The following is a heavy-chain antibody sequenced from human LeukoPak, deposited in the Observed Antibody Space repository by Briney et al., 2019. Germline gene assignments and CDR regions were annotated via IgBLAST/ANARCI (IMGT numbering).Heavy chain of an antibody. V-gene: IGHV3-11*01. CDR2: ISSSGSTI. J-gene: IGHJ6*02. D-gene: IGHD2-8*01. Sequence: GGSLRLPCAACGFTFSDYYMSWIRQAPGKGLEWVSYISSSGSTIYYADSVTGRFTISRDNAKNSLYLQMNSLRAEDTAVYYCVRYCTMTEDHGMDVWGQGTTVTVSS. CDR3: VRYCTMTEDHGMDV. CDR1: GFTFSDYY.